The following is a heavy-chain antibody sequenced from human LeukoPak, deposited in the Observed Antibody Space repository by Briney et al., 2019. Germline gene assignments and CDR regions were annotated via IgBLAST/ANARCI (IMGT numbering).Heavy chain of an antibody. D-gene: IGHD5-12*01. J-gene: IGHJ3*02. CDR2: INHSGST. Sequence: SETLSLTCAVYGGSFSGYYWSWIRQPPGKGLEWIGEINHSGSTNYNPSLKSRVTISVDTSKNQFSLKLSSVTAADMAVYYCARASLVATDAFDIWGQGTMVTVSS. CDR1: GGSFSGYY. V-gene: IGHV4-34*01. CDR3: ARASLVATDAFDI.